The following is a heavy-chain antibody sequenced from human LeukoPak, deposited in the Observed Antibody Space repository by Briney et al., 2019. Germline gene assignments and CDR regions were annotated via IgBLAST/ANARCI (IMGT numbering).Heavy chain of an antibody. CDR2: FDPKDGAT. V-gene: IGHV1-24*01. D-gene: IGHD3-22*01. CDR1: GYTLTELS. J-gene: IGHJ4*02. Sequence: ASVKVSCKISGYTLTELSMHWIRQAPGKGLEWMGGFDPKDGATVYARKFQGRLTMTEDTSTATAYMELSSLTSEDTAVYFCYDSTYWGQGTLVTVSS. CDR3: YDSTY.